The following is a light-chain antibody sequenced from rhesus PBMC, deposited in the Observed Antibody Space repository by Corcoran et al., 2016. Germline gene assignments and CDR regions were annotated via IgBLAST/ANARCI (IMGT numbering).Light chain of an antibody. CDR1: QGITND. Sequence: DIQMTQSPSSLSASVGDRVSITCRASQGITNDLAWYQQKPGETPKLLIYEASSLQCGIPSRFSGTGSRTDFTLTISSLQSEDFATYYCQHYYRPPYSFGQGTKVEIK. J-gene: IGKJ2*01. V-gene: IGKV1-21*01. CDR2: EAS. CDR3: QHYYRPPYS.